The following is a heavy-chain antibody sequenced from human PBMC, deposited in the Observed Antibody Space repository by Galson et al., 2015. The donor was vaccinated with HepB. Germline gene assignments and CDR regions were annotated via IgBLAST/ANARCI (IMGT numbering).Heavy chain of an antibody. CDR2: IYYSGTI. D-gene: IGHD5-24*01. CDR1: GSSISSTNW. J-gene: IGHJ3*02. V-gene: IGHV4-28*05. Sequence: ETLSLTCTVSGSSISSTNWWGWIRQSPGKGLERIAYIYYSGTIYYNPSLTSRVTMSVDTSKNQFSLNLSSVTAADTAVYYCARILCRDTRCRDAFDIWGQGTMVTVSS. CDR3: ARILCRDTRCRDAFDI.